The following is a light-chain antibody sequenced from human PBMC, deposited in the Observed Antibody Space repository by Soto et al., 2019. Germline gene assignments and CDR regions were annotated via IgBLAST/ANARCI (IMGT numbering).Light chain of an antibody. CDR3: SSYTSSSRYV. J-gene: IGLJ1*01. CDR1: SSDVGGYNY. V-gene: IGLV2-14*03. Sequence: QSALTQPASVSGSPGQSITISCTGTSSDVGGYNYVSGYQQHPGKAPKLMIYDVSNRPSGVPNRFSGSKSGNTASLTISGLQAEDEADYYCSSYTSSSRYVFGTGTKVTVL. CDR2: DVS.